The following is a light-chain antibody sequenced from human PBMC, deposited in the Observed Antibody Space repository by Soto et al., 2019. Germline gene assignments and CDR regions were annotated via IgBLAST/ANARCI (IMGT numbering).Light chain of an antibody. CDR2: DAS. CDR1: QSVSSSY. V-gene: IGKV3-20*01. CDR3: QQYGSSPWT. J-gene: IGKJ1*01. Sequence: EIVLTQSPGTLSLSPGERATLSCRASQSVSSSYLAWYQQKPGQAPRLLIYDASTRATGIPDRISGSGSATDFTLTISRLEPEDFAVYYCQQYGSSPWTFGQGTRVEIK.